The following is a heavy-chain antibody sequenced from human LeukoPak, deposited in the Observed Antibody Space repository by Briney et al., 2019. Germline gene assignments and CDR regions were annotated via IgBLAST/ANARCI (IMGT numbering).Heavy chain of an antibody. V-gene: IGHV3-7*02. CDR3: ARASGPFDY. D-gene: IGHD3-10*01. J-gene: IGHJ4*02. CDR2: IKEDGSET. CDR1: GFTFSSNW. Sequence: PGGSLRLSCAASGFTFSSNWMTWVRQAPGKGLEWVANIKEDGSETHYVDSVKGRFTISRDNAKNSLYLQMSGLRAEDTAVYSCARASGPFDYWGQGTLVTVSS.